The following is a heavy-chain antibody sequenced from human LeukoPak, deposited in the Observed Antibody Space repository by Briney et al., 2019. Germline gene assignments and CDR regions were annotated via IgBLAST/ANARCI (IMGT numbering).Heavy chain of an antibody. D-gene: IGHD3-22*01. V-gene: IGHV4-39*07. CDR2: IYYDGNT. Sequence: SETLSLTCTVSGGSISSSTYYWCWIRQPPGRGLEWIGSIYYDGNTYYNPSLKSRVTISEDTSKNQFSLNLNSVTAADTAVYYCARCPFLGDSTGYYSFDYWGRGTLVTVSS. CDR1: GGSISSSTYY. CDR3: ARCPFLGDSTGYYSFDY. J-gene: IGHJ4*02.